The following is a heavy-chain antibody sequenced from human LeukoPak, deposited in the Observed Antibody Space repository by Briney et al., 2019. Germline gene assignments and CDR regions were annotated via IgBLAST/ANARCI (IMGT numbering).Heavy chain of an antibody. D-gene: IGHD3-9*01. CDR2: IIPIFGTA. CDR1: GGTLSSYA. CDR3: ARDNPDILTD. J-gene: IGHJ4*02. Sequence: ASVKVSCKASGGTLSSYAISWVRQAPGQGLEWMGRIIPIFGTANYAQKLQGRVTITTDESTSTAYMELSSLRSEDTAVYYCARDNPDILTDWGQGTLVTVSS. V-gene: IGHV1-69*05.